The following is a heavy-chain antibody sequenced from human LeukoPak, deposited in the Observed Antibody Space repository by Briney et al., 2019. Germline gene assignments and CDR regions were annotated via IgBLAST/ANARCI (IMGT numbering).Heavy chain of an antibody. J-gene: IGHJ3*02. V-gene: IGHV4-4*07. CDR3: AGPQYSGNYFAFDI. CDR1: GGSVSSYY. D-gene: IGHD1-26*01. Sequence: SETLSLTCTVSGGSVSSYYWSWIRQPAGKGLEWIGRIHASGSTKYNPSLKSRITMSVDMSKNQFSLKLSSVTAADTAVYYCAGPQYSGNYFAFDIWGQGTKVTVSS. CDR2: IHASGST.